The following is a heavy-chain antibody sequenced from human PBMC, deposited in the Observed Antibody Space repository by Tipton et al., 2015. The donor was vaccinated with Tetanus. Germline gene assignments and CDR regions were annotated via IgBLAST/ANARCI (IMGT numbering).Heavy chain of an antibody. CDR1: GYSFTSYG. CDR3: ARDGGSYYTDC. V-gene: IGHV1-46*01. CDR2: IIPSGGTT. Sequence: QLVQSGAEVKRPGASVKVSCTANGYSFTSYGINWVRQAPGQGLEWVGIIIPSGGTTRHAQKFQGRVTMTRDTSTSTVYMELSSLRSEDTAVYYCARDGGSYYTDCWGQGTLVTVSS. J-gene: IGHJ4*02. D-gene: IGHD1-26*01.